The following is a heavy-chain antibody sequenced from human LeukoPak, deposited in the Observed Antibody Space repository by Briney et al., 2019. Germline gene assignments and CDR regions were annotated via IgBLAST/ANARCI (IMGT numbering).Heavy chain of an antibody. CDR1: GGSFSGYY. J-gene: IGHJ3*02. V-gene: IGHV4-34*01. Sequence: ASETLSLTCAVYGGSFSGYYWSWIRQPPGKGLEWIGEINHSGSTNYNPSLKSRVTISVDTSKNQFSLKLSSVTAADTAVYYCARAIKKLWLIKDAFDIWGQGTMVTVSS. CDR2: INHSGST. D-gene: IGHD5-18*01. CDR3: ARAIKKLWLIKDAFDI.